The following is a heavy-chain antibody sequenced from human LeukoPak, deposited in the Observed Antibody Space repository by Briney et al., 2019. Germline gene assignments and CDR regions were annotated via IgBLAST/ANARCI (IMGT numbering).Heavy chain of an antibody. V-gene: IGHV3-30*03. D-gene: IGHD5-18*01. J-gene: IGHJ4*02. Sequence: GGSLRLSCAASGFTFNSYAMSWVRQAPGKGLEWVAVISYDGSNKYYADSVKGRFTISRDNSENIVYLQMNNLRAEDTAVYYCAGRVTGYSSGYVYWGQGTLVTVSS. CDR2: ISYDGSNK. CDR1: GFTFNSYA. CDR3: AGRVTGYSSGYVY.